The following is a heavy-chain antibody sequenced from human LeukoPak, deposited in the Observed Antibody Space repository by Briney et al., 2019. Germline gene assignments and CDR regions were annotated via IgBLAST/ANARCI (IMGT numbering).Heavy chain of an antibody. CDR1: GFIFSRYW. J-gene: IGHJ4*02. CDR3: ARDPGPYCGGDCYYFDY. CDR2: INNDGSGT. Sequence: GGSLRLSCAASGFIFSRYWMHWVRQAPGKGLVWVPRINNDGSGTSYADSVKGRFTISRDNAKNTLYLQMNSLRAEDTAVYYCARDPGPYCGGDCYYFDYWGPGTLVTVSS. V-gene: IGHV3-74*01. D-gene: IGHD2-21*02.